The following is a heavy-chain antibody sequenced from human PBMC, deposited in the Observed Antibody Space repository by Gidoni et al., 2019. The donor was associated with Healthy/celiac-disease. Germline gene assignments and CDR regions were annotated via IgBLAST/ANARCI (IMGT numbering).Heavy chain of an antibody. D-gene: IGHD2-2*01. CDR3: AKGRPAAKYYFDY. Sequence: EVQLLESGGGLVQPGGSLRLSCAASGLPFSSYAMSWVRQAPGKGLEWVSAISGSGGSTYYADSVKGRFTISRDNSKNTLYLQMNSLRAEDTAVYYCAKGRPAAKYYFDYWGQGTLVTVSS. J-gene: IGHJ4*02. V-gene: IGHV3-23*01. CDR2: ISGSGGST. CDR1: GLPFSSYA.